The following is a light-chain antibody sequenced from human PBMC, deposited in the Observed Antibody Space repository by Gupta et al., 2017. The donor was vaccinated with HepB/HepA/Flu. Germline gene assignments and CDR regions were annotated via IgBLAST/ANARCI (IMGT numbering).Light chain of an antibody. CDR2: RTS. CDR1: SSNIASNN. V-gene: IGLV1-47*01. J-gene: IGLJ3*02. Sequence: QSVLTQPPSASGTPGQRVTVSCSGSSSNIASNNVYWYQQFPRTAPKLLIYRTSQRPSGVPDRFSGSKSGTSASLAISGLRSGDEAHYYCATWDDSLSGLVFGGGTNLTVL. CDR3: ATWDDSLSGLV.